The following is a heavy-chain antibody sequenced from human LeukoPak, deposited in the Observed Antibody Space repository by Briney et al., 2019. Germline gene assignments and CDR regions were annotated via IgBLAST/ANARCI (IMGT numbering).Heavy chain of an antibody. CDR1: GGTFSIYA. CDR2: IIPIFGTA. V-gene: IGHV1-69*05. D-gene: IGHD4-23*01. J-gene: IGHJ6*03. Sequence: ASVTVSFTASGGTFSIYAISWVRQAPGQGSEWVGGIIPIFGTANYSQKFQGRVTITKDEDKSKAYMELKRQRLGDKAGDVCGNRRSYGGNSWDYYYYMDVWGKGTTVTVSS. CDR3: GNRRSYGGNSWDYYYYMDV.